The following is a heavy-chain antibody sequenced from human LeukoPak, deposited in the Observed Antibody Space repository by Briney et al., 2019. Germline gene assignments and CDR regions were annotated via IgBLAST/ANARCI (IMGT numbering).Heavy chain of an antibody. D-gene: IGHD3-10*01. Sequence: SETLSLTCTVSGDSIISGSYYWTWIRQPAGKTLGWIGRIYTSGSTNYNPSVESRATISIDTADNQFSLRLSSVTAADTAIYYCPRVWWHRGHWSDSWGQGTLVTVS. CDR1: GDSIISGSYY. CDR3: PRVWWHRGHWSDS. V-gene: IGHV4-61*02. CDR2: IYTSGST. J-gene: IGHJ5*01.